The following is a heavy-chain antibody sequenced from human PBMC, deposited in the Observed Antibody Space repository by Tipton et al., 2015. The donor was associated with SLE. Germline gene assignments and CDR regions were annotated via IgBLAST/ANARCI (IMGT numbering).Heavy chain of an antibody. CDR3: AREDYCRTSGCYPPNWFDP. CDR2: IYYSGST. CDR1: GGSISGYC. D-gene: IGHD2-2*01. V-gene: IGHV4-59*01. J-gene: IGHJ5*02. Sequence: TLSLTCTVSGGSISGYCWSWIRQHPGKGLEWIGYIYYSGSTYYNPSLKSRVTISVDTSKNQFSLRLSSVTAADTAVYYCAREDYCRTSGCYPPNWFDPWGQGTLVTVSS.